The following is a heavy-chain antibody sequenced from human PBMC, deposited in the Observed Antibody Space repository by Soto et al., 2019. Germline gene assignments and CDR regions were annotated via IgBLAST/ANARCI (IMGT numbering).Heavy chain of an antibody. D-gene: IGHD3-22*01. Sequence: QVQLVESGGGVVQPGRSLRLSCAASGFTFSSYGMHRVRQAPDKGLEWVAVIWYDGSNKYYADSVKGRFTISRDNSKNTLYLQMNSLRAEDTAVYYCARDAYDSCGVLDYWGQGTLVTVSS. CDR3: ARDAYDSCGVLDY. CDR1: GFTFSSYG. CDR2: IWYDGSNK. V-gene: IGHV3-33*01. J-gene: IGHJ4*02.